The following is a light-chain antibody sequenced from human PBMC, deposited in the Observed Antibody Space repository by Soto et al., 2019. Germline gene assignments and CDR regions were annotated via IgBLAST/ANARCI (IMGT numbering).Light chain of an antibody. J-gene: IGKJ2*01. CDR3: QQYGSSSYT. CDR2: DAS. CDR1: QRISNSY. V-gene: IGKV3-20*01. Sequence: EIVLTQSPGTLSLSPGERATLSCRASQRISNSYLAWYQQKPGQAPRLLLYDASSRATGIPDRVSGSGSGTDFTLTISRLEPEDFAVYYCQQYGSSSYTFGQGTRLEIK.